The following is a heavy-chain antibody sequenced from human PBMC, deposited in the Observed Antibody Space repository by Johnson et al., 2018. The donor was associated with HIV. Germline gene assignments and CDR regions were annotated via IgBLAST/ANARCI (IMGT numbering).Heavy chain of an antibody. V-gene: IGHV3-66*03. CDR3: AREGRTGPDTFDI. J-gene: IGHJ3*02. Sequence: VQLVESGGGLIQPGGSLRLSCAASGFTVSSNYMSWVRQAPGKGLEWVSVIYSGGSTYYADSVKGRFTISRDNSKNTLYLQINGLRAEDTAVYYCAREGRTGPDTFDIWGQGTMLTVSS. CDR1: GFTVSSNY. CDR2: IYSGGST.